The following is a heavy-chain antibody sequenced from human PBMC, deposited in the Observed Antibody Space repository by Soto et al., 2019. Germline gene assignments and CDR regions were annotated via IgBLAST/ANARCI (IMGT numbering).Heavy chain of an antibody. J-gene: IGHJ4*02. CDR3: GRLAEAATGHTAFGF. CDR1: GASIKSRNYF. D-gene: IGHD2-15*01. V-gene: IGHV4-39*02. Sequence: LSLTCTVSGASIKSRNYFWGWIRQPPGKGLEFVGSIHSSGGTYYNPSLKSRVTVSVDLSNSHFSLSLKSLTAKDTAVYYCGRLAEAATGHTAFGFWGQGTLVTVSS. CDR2: IHSSGGT.